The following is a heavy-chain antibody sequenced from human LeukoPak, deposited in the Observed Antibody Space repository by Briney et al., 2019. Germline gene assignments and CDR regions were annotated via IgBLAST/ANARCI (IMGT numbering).Heavy chain of an antibody. CDR3: ARDSRWASGDYYFDY. CDR1: GYSISSGFY. D-gene: IGHD4-17*01. V-gene: IGHV4-38-2*02. J-gene: IGHJ4*02. CDR2: IYHSGST. Sequence: SETLSLTCTVSGYSISSGFYWGWVRQSPGKGLEWIGEIYHSGSTNYNPSLKSRVTISVDTSKNQFSLKLSSVTAADTAVYYCARDSRWASGDYYFDYWGQGTLVTVSS.